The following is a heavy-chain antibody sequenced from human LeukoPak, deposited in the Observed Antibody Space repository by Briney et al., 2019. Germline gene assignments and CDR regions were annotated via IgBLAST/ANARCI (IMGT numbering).Heavy chain of an antibody. CDR2: INHSGST. Sequence: PSETLSLTCAVYGGSFSSYYWSWIRQPPGKGLEWIGEINHSGSTNYNPSLKSRVTISVDTSKNQFSLKLSSVTAADTAVYYCARHRCSGGSCYPMNWFDPWGQGTLVTVSS. CDR3: ARHRCSGGSCYPMNWFDP. D-gene: IGHD2-15*01. V-gene: IGHV4-34*01. J-gene: IGHJ5*02. CDR1: GGSFSSYY.